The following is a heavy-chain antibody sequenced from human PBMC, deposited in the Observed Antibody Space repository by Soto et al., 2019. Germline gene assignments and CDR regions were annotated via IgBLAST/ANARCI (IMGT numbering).Heavy chain of an antibody. Sequence: EVQLLESGGVLVQPGGSLRLSCAASGFSFGNYAMSWVRQAPGKGLEWLSGISGSAGTIYYADSAKDRFILSRDNSHSTLYLQMSRLRAEDPAVYYGAPWGKSGSDSWGQGTLVTVSS. CDR3: APWGKSGSDS. J-gene: IGHJ4*02. D-gene: IGHD3-16*01. CDR2: ISGSAGTI. V-gene: IGHV3-23*01. CDR1: GFSFGNYA.